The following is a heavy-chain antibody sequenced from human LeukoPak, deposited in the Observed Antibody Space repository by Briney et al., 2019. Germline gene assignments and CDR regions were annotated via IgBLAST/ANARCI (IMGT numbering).Heavy chain of an antibody. CDR2: ISSSSSYK. CDR3: ARGASGNYEPDF. Sequence: GGSLRLSCVASGFPFHDYGMSWVRQVPGKGLEWVSSISSSSSYKYYTDSVKGRFTISRDNAKNSLYLQMNSLRVEDTAVYYCARGASGNYEPDFWGQGTLVTVSS. V-gene: IGHV3-21*01. CDR1: GFPFHDYG. D-gene: IGHD1-26*01. J-gene: IGHJ4*02.